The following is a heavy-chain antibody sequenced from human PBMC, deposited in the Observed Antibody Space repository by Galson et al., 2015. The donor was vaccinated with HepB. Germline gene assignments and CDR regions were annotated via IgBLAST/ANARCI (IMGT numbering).Heavy chain of an antibody. CDR2: VSDSGTTT. Sequence: SLRLSCAASGVTFNNYDMTWVRQAPGKGLEWVSSVSDSGTTTFYADSVKGRLTISRDNSKKTLYLQMNSLRVEDTAVYYCAKDPTTTTSAWYFDLWGRGTLVTVSS. D-gene: IGHD5-12*01. CDR3: AKDPTTTTSAWYFDL. J-gene: IGHJ2*01. V-gene: IGHV3-23*01. CDR1: GVTFNNYD.